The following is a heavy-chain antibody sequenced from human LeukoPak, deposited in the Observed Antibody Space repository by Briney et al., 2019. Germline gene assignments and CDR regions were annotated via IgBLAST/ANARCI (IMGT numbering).Heavy chain of an antibody. D-gene: IGHD4-17*01. CDR1: GFTFSSYG. CDR3: ARGTVTTQLDY. V-gene: IGHV3-33*01. J-gene: IGHJ4*02. Sequence: PGRSLRLSCAASGFTFSSYGMHWVRQAPGKGLEWVAVIWYYGSNKYYADSVKGRFTISRDNSKNTLYLQMNSLRAEDTAVYYCARGTVTTQLDYWGQGTLVTVSS. CDR2: IWYYGSNK.